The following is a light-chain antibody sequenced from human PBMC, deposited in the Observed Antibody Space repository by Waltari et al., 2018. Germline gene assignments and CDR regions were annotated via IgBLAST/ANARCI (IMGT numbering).Light chain of an antibody. V-gene: IGKV3-20*01. CDR1: QSLTKRY. J-gene: IGKJ2*01. CDR2: GAS. Sequence: VLTQSPDTLSLSPGERATLSCRASQSLTKRYLAWYQQKPGQAPRLLIYGASSRAAGIPDRFSGSGSGTDFTFTISRLEPEDSAVYYCQQYGSSILYTFGQGTKLEIK. CDR3: QQYGSSILYT.